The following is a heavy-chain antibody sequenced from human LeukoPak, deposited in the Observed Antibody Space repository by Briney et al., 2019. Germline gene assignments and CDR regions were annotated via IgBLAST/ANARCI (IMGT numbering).Heavy chain of an antibody. V-gene: IGHV1-8*03. D-gene: IGHD3-16*01. J-gene: IGHJ4*02. CDR2: MNPNSGNI. Sequence: ASVKVSCKASGYTFTSYYMHWVRQAPGQGLEWMGWMNPNSGNIGYAQKFQGRVTITRNTSISTAYMELSSLRSEDTAVYYCARGHMGGGTDYWGQGTLVTVSS. CDR3: ARGHMGGGTDY. CDR1: GYTFTSYY.